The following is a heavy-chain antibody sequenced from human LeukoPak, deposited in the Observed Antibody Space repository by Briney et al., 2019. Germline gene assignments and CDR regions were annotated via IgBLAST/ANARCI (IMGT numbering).Heavy chain of an antibody. J-gene: IGHJ4*02. D-gene: IGHD6-19*01. Sequence: SETLSLTCTVSGGSISSYYWGWIRQPPGKGLEWIGYIYYSGSTNYNPSLKSRVTISVDTSKNQFSLKLSSVTAADTAVYYCARGVAVAGGLDYWGQGTLVTVSS. CDR2: IYYSGST. CDR3: ARGVAVAGGLDY. V-gene: IGHV4-59*01. CDR1: GGSISSYY.